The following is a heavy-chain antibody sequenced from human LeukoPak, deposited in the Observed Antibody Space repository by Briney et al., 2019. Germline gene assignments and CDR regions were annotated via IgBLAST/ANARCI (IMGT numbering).Heavy chain of an antibody. J-gene: IGHJ6*03. D-gene: IGHD6-13*01. CDR3: ARVIGSSSWYRPSYYYYYMDV. V-gene: IGHV3-53*01. CDR2: IYSDNT. CDR1: GFTVSSNS. Sequence: PGGSLRLSCTVSGFTVSSNSMSWVRQAPGKGLEWVSFIYSDNTHYSDSVKGRFTISRDNSKNTLYLQMNSLRAEDTAVYYCARVIGSSSWYRPSYYYYYMDVWGKGTTVTVSS.